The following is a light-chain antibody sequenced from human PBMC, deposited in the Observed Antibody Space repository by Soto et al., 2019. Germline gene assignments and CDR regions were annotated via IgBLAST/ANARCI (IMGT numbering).Light chain of an antibody. Sequence: QSVLTQQPSASGTPGQRVNISCSGSNSNIGDNPVNWYQQLPGTAPKLLIYTTNQRPSGVPDRFSGSKSGSSASLAISGLQSEDEADYYCASWDDSLNGLVFGGGTQLTVL. V-gene: IGLV1-44*01. J-gene: IGLJ2*01. CDR2: TTN. CDR1: NSNIGDNP. CDR3: ASWDDSLNGLV.